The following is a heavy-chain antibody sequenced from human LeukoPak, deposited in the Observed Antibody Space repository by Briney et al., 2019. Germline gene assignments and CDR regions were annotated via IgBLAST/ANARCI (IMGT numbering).Heavy chain of an antibody. CDR1: GYTFTGYY. J-gene: IGHJ4*02. CDR3: ARDKLVVVAAMFDY. Sequence: ASVKVSCKASGYTFTGYYMHWVRQAPGQGLEWMGWINPNSGGTNYAQKFQGRVTMTRDTSISTAYMELSRLRSDDTAVYYCARDKLVVVAAMFDYWGQGTLVTVSS. CDR2: INPNSGGT. D-gene: IGHD2-15*01. V-gene: IGHV1-2*02.